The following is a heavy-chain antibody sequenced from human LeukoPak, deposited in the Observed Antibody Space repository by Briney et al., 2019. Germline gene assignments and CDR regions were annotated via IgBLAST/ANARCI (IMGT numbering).Heavy chain of an antibody. CDR2: IYHSGST. D-gene: IGHD2-2*01. V-gene: IGHV4-4*02. CDR3: ARDRYCSSTSCPRGWFDP. CDR1: GGSISNSNW. Sequence: SGTLSLTCDVSGGSISNSNWWSWVRQPPGKGLEWIGEIYHSGSTNYNPSLKSRVTMSVDTSKNQFSLKLSSVTAADTAVYYCARDRYCSSTSCPRGWFDPWGQGTLVTVSS. J-gene: IGHJ5*02.